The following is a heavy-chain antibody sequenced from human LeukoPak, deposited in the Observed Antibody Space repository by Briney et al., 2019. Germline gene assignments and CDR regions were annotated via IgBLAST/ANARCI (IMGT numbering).Heavy chain of an antibody. V-gene: IGHV1-46*01. CDR1: GYTFTSYY. D-gene: IGHD2-15*01. CDR3: ASAYCSGGSCYSSLDY. J-gene: IGHJ4*02. Sequence: ASVKVSCKASGYTFTSYYMHWVRQAPGQGLEWMGIINLSGGSTSYAQKFQGRVTMTRDMSTSTVYMELSSLRSEDTAVYYCASAYCSGGSCYSSLDYWGQGTLVTVSS. CDR2: INLSGGST.